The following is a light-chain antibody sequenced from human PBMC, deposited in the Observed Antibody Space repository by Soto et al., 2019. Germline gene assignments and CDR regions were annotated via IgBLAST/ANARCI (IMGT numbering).Light chain of an antibody. J-gene: IGKJ1*01. CDR3: QQTLSFPPT. V-gene: IGKV3-11*01. Sequence: EIVLTQSPATLSLSPGERATLSCRASQSVSIYLAWYQQKPGQAPRLLIYDASNRATGIPAKFSGSGSGTDFTLTISSLEPEDSATYYCQQTLSFPPTFGQGTKV. CDR1: QSVSIY. CDR2: DAS.